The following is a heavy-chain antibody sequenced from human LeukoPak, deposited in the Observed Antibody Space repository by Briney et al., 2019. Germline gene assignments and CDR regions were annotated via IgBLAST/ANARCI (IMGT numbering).Heavy chain of an antibody. D-gene: IGHD3-22*01. V-gene: IGHV3-9*01. Sequence: PGGSLRLSCAASGFTFDDNAMHWVRQGPGNGLGWVSGIEWDGGSLGYGDSLKGRFTISRDDDKNSVYLQMNSLRDADTDLYYCVRGRDSSGFYFFENWGQGTLVTVSS. CDR2: IEWDGGSL. J-gene: IGHJ4*02. CDR1: GFTFDDNA. CDR3: VRGRDSSGFYFFEN.